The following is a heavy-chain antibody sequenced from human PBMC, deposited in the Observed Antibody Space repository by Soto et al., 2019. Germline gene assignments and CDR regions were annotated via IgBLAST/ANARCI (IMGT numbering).Heavy chain of an antibody. J-gene: IGHJ5*02. CDR3: ARGSTTVWVNWFDP. CDR2: SYHSGST. D-gene: IGHD4-17*01. CDR1: GGSINSAGHS. Sequence: SDTLSLTCTVSGGSINSAGHSWGWVRQSPGKGLEWIGYSYHSGSTYYNPSLKSRVTISVDTSKNQFSLKLSSVTAADTAVYYCARGSTTVWVNWFDPWGQGTLVTVSS. V-gene: IGHV4-30-2*06.